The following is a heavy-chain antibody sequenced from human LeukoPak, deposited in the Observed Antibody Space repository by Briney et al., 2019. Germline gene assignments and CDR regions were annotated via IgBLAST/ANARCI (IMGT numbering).Heavy chain of an antibody. V-gene: IGHV1-69*13. CDR1: GGTFSSYA. J-gene: IGHJ4*02. D-gene: IGHD3-22*01. CDR3: AREALYYYDSSGYYSYYFDY. Sequence: ASVKVSCKASGGTFSSYAISWVRQAPGQGLEWMGGIIPIFGTANYAQKFQGRVTITADESTSTAYMELSSLRPEDTAVYYCAREALYYYDSSGYYSYYFDYWGQGTLVTVSS. CDR2: IIPIFGTA.